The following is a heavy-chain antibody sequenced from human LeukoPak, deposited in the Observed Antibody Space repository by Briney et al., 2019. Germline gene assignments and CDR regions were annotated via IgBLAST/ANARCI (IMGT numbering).Heavy chain of an antibody. CDR1: GGSISSYS. CDR2: IFYSGST. CDR3: ARHIHYYGSDLIDY. D-gene: IGHD3-10*01. V-gene: IGHV4-59*05. J-gene: IGHJ4*02. Sequence: SETLSLTCTVSGGSISSYSWSWIRQPPGKGLEWIGSIFYSGSTYYNPSLKSRVTISVDTSKNQFSLKLSSVTAADTAVYYCARHIHYYGSDLIDYWGQGTLVTVSS.